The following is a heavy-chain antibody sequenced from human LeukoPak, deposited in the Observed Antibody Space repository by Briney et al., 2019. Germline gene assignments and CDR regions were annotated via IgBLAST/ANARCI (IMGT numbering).Heavy chain of an antibody. CDR2: ISSNGGST. Sequence: GGSLRLSCAASGFTFSSYAMHWVRQAPGKGLEYVSAISSNGGSTYYANSVKGRFTISRDNSKNTLYLQMGSLRAEDMAVYYCARGGWATALLDYWGQGTPVTVSS. CDR1: GFTFSSYA. V-gene: IGHV3-64*01. CDR3: ARGGWATALLDY. J-gene: IGHJ4*02. D-gene: IGHD5-24*01.